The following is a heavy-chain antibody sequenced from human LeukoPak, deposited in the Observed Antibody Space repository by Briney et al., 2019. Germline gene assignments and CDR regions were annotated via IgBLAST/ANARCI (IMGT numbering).Heavy chain of an antibody. V-gene: IGHV3-30*04. J-gene: IGHJ3*02. CDR2: ISYDGSNK. CDR3: ARDRDIVVAVATYHAFDI. CDR1: GFTFSSYA. D-gene: IGHD2-15*01. Sequence: GRSLRLSCAASGFTFSSYAMHWVRQAPGKGLEWVAVISYDGSNKYYADSVKGRFTISRDNSKNTLYLQMNSLRAEDTAVYYCARDRDIVVAVATYHAFDIWGQGTMVTVSS.